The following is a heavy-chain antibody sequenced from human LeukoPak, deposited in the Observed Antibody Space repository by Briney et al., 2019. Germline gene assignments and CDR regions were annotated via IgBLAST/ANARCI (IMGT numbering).Heavy chain of an antibody. J-gene: IGHJ4*02. CDR2: ISNDGSNK. V-gene: IGHV3-30*04. Sequence: GGSLRLSCAASGFTFSSYAMNWVRQAPGKGLEWVAVISNDGSNKYYADSVKGRFTISRDNSKSTLYLQMNSLRGEDTAVYYCARGSKSYGDYIRSRIYYIDYWGQGTLVTVSS. D-gene: IGHD4-17*01. CDR1: GFTFSSYA. CDR3: ARGSKSYGDYIRSRIYYIDY.